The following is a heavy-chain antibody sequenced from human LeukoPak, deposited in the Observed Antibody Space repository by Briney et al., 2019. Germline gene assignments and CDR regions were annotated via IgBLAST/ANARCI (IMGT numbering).Heavy chain of an antibody. J-gene: IGHJ4*02. CDR2: FSSGGRT. V-gene: IGHV3-23*01. Sequence: GGSLRLSCAASGFTFSSYAMSWVRQAPGKGLEWVATFSSGGRTSYADSVKGRFTISRDTSQNTVYFQMNNLRSEDHALYYCSSILYGWGQGTLVTVSS. CDR3: SSILYG. D-gene: IGHD2/OR15-2a*01. CDR1: GFTFSSYA.